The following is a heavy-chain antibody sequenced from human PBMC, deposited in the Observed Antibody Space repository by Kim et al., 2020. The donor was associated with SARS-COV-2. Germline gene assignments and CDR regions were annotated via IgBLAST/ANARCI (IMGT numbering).Heavy chain of an antibody. V-gene: IGHV4-39*01. Sequence: TYYNPSLKSRVTISVDTSKNQFSLKLSSVTAADTAVYYCARLGGWSSVDYWGQGTLVTVSS. D-gene: IGHD3-22*01. CDR3: ARLGGWSSVDY. CDR2: T. J-gene: IGHJ4*02.